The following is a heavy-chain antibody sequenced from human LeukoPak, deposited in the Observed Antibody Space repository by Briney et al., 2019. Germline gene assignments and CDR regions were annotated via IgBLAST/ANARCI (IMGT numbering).Heavy chain of an antibody. D-gene: IGHD3-22*01. CDR2: TSFDGKNT. CDR3: AKDSVIQGYSAFDY. Sequence: GGSLRLSCSASGFTFKSYAMHWVRQAPGKGLEWVAVTSFDGKNTLYADSVKGRFTISRDNSQNALSLQMNSLRTEDTAMYYCAKDSVIQGYSAFDYWGQGTLVTVSS. CDR1: GFTFKSYA. J-gene: IGHJ4*02. V-gene: IGHV3-30*18.